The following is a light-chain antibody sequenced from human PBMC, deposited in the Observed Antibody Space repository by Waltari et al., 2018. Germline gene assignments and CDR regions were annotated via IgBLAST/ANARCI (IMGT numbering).Light chain of an antibody. J-gene: IGLJ3*02. CDR2: LNSDGRH. Sequence: QLVLTQSPSAPPSLGASVKLTCTLSSGNSSYAIPWPQQQPEKGARYLMKLNSDGRHSKGDGIPVRFSGSSSGAERYLTISSRQSEDEADYYCQTWGTGIGVFGGGTKLTVL. V-gene: IGLV4-69*01. CDR1: SGNSSYA. CDR3: QTWGTGIGV.